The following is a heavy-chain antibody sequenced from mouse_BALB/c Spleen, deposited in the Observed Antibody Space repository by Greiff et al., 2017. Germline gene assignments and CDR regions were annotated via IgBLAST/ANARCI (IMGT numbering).Heavy chain of an antibody. CDR2: IDPANGNT. CDR3: ARWGNRGLNY. J-gene: IGHJ2*01. D-gene: IGHD2-1*01. Sequence: VQLKESGAELVKPGASVKLSCTASGFNIKDTYMHWVKQRPEQGLEWIGRIDPANGNTKYDPKFQGKATITADTSSNTAYLQLSSLTSEDTAVYYCARWGNRGLNYWGQGTTLTVAS. V-gene: IGHV14-3*02. CDR1: GFNIKDTY.